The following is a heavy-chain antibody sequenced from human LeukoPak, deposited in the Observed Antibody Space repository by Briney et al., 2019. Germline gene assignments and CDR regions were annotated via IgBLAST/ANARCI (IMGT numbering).Heavy chain of an antibody. J-gene: IGHJ4*02. CDR3: ARTLKKTTVVTTPLGY. CDR2: INPSGGST. D-gene: IGHD4-17*01. Sequence: ASVKVSCKASVYTFTSYYMHWVRQAPGQGLEWMGIINPSGGSTSYAQKFQGRVTMTRDTSTSTVYMELSSPRSEDTAVYYCARTLKKTTVVTTPLGYWGQGTLVTVSS. CDR1: VYTFTSYY. V-gene: IGHV1-46*01.